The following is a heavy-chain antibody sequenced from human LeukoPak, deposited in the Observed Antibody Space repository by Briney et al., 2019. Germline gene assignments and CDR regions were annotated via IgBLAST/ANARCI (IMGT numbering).Heavy chain of an antibody. CDR3: ATSSWWYYFDY. Sequence: GGSLRLSCAASGFTFSSYGMHWVRQAPGKGLEWVAVISYDGSNKYYADSAKGRFTISRDNSKNTLYLQMNSLRAEDTAVYYCATSSWWYYFDYWGQGTLVTVSS. CDR1: GFTFSSYG. J-gene: IGHJ4*02. D-gene: IGHD6-13*01. V-gene: IGHV3-30*03. CDR2: ISYDGSNK.